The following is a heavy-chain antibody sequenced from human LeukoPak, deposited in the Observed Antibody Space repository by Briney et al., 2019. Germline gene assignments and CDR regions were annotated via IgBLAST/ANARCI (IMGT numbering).Heavy chain of an antibody. CDR1: GGSISSYY. CDR3: ARSPYYDSSGHFDY. V-gene: IGHV4-59*08. CDR2: IYYSGST. D-gene: IGHD3-22*01. Sequence: SETLSLTCTVSGGSISSYYWSWIRQPPGKGLEWIGYIYYSGSTNYNPSLKSRVTISVDTSKNQFSLKLSSVTAADTVVYYCARSPYYDSSGHFDYWGQGTLVTVSS. J-gene: IGHJ4*02.